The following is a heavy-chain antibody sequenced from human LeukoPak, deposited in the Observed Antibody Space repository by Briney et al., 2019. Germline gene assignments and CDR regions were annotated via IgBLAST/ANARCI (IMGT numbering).Heavy chain of an antibody. J-gene: IGHJ4*02. D-gene: IGHD4-17*01. CDR1: GFTFSSYA. CDR2: ISYDGNNK. V-gene: IGHV3-30-3*01. Sequence: GGSLRLSCAASGFTFSSYAMHWVRQAPGKGLEWVALISYDGNNKYYADSVKGRFTISRDNSKNTLYLQMNSLRANDTAVYYCARDYDAVTTFYYFDYWGQGTLVTVSS. CDR3: ARDYDAVTTFYYFDY.